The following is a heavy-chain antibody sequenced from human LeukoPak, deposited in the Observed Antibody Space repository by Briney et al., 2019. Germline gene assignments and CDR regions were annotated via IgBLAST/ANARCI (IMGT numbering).Heavy chain of an antibody. Sequence: RSGGSLRLSCAASGFTFSSYAMSWVRQAPGKGLEWVSAISGGGGSTYYADSVKGRFTISRDNSKNTLYLQMNSLRDEDTAVYNCAKDIGYYDILTGYLAPLDYWGQGTLVTVSS. J-gene: IGHJ4*02. V-gene: IGHV3-23*01. CDR1: GFTFSSYA. D-gene: IGHD3-9*01. CDR2: ISGGGGST. CDR3: AKDIGYYDILTGYLAPLDY.